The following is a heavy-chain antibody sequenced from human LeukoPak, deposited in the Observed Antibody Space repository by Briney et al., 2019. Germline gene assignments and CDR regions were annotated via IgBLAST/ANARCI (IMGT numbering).Heavy chain of an antibody. Sequence: QPGGSLRLSCAASGFTFRTYWMNWVRQAPGKGLVWVSRINSDGRTTRYADSVKGRFTIFRDNAKNTLYLQMDSLRAEDTAVYYCAKDRWESSGWGFLDYWGQGTLVTVSS. CDR1: GFTFRTYW. CDR3: AKDRWESSGWGFLDY. D-gene: IGHD6-19*01. J-gene: IGHJ4*02. V-gene: IGHV3-74*01. CDR2: INSDGRTT.